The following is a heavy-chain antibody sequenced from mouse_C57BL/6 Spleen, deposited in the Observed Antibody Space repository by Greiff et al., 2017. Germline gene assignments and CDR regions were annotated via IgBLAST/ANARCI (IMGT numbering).Heavy chain of an antibody. V-gene: IGHV5-17*01. J-gene: IGHJ1*03. CDR1: GFTFSDYG. Sequence: EVKLMESGGGLVKPGGSLKLSCAASGFTFSDYGMHWVRQAPEKGLEWVAYISSGSSTIYYADTVKGRFTISRDNAKNTLFLQMTSLMSEDTAMYYCARNYYYGSILNWYFDVWGTGTTVTVSS. D-gene: IGHD1-1*01. CDR2: ISSGSSTI. CDR3: ARNYYYGSILNWYFDV.